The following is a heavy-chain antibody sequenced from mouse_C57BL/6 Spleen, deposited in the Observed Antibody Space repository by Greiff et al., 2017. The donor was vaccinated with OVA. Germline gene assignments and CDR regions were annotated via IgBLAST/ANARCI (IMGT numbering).Heavy chain of an antibody. CDR1: GYSFTDYN. Sequence: EVKLVESGPELVKPGASVKISCKASGYSFTDYNMNWVKQSNGKSLEWIGVINPNYGTTSYNQKFKGKATLTVDQSSSTAYMQLNSLTSEDSAVYYCARSHYGSSYVNWYFDVWGTGTTVTVSS. D-gene: IGHD1-1*01. CDR2: INPNYGTT. CDR3: ARSHYGSSYVNWYFDV. J-gene: IGHJ1*03. V-gene: IGHV1-39*01.